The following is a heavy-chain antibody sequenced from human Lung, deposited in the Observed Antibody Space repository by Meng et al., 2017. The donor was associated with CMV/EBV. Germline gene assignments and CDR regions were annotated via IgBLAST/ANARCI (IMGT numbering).Heavy chain of an antibody. CDR3: AKDLLLFGGPNAYLDQ. CDR1: GFRFDDYG. J-gene: IGHJ4*02. V-gene: IGHV3-30*02. CDR2: IRHDGTNK. Sequence: GESLKISCAASGFRFDDYGMHWVRQTPGKGLEWVAFIRHDGTNKFYGASVKGRFTISRDNSKSTVYLQMNSLRPEETALYYCAKDLLLFGGPNAYLDQWGQGTLVTVSS. D-gene: IGHD3-16*01.